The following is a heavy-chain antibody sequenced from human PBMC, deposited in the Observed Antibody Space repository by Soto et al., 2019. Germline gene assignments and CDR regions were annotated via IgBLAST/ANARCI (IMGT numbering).Heavy chain of an antibody. D-gene: IGHD2-21*02. CDR1: GESFSSSSFY. CDR3: ARQRTTVVTQAYFDH. J-gene: IGHJ4*02. CDR2: IYDSRHT. V-gene: IGHV4-39*01. Sequence: SEALSLTCIVSGESFSSSSFYWVWIPRPPGKGLEWIGSIYDSRHTYYNPSFKSRVTISIDTSKNQFPLKLSSVTATHTAVYYCARQRTTVVTQAYFDHWGQGALVTVSS.